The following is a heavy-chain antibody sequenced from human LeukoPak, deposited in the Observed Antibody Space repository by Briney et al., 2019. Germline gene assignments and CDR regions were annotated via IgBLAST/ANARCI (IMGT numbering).Heavy chain of an antibody. CDR3: VREASSDKRYKKKYYYDSSGYIYFDY. CDR1: GFTFSSHA. V-gene: IGHV3-30*04. J-gene: IGHJ4*02. Sequence: GGSLRLSCAASGFTFSSHAMNWVRQAPGKGLEWVAVISYDGSNKYYVDSVKGRFTVSRDNAKNSLYLQLNSLRAEDTALYYCVREASSDKRYKKKYYYDSSGYIYFDYWGQGTLVTVSS. CDR2: ISYDGSNK. D-gene: IGHD3-22*01.